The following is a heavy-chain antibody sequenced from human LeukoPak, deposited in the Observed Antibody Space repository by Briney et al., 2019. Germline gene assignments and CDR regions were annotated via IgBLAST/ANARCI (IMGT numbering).Heavy chain of an antibody. V-gene: IGHV1-69*04. CDR3: ARAAVVPAAIPFDY. J-gene: IGHJ4*02. CDR2: IIPILGIA. D-gene: IGHD2-2*01. Sequence: SVKVSCKASGGTFSSYAISWVRQAPGQGLEWMGRIIPILGIANYAQKFQGRVTITADKSTSTAYMELSSLRSEDTAVYYCARAAVVPAAIPFDYWGRGTLVTVS. CDR1: GGTFSSYA.